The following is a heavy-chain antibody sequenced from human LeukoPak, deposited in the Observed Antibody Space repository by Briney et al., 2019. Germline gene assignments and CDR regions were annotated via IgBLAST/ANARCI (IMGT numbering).Heavy chain of an antibody. Sequence: SETLSLTCAVYGGSFSGYYWSWIRQPPGKGLEWIGEINHSGSTNYNPSLKSRVTISVDTSKNQFSLKLSSVTAADTAVYYCARGWVGDSSWYLYYYYGMDVWGQGTTVTVS. CDR2: INHSGST. V-gene: IGHV4-34*01. D-gene: IGHD6-13*01. CDR3: ARGWVGDSSWYLYYYYGMDV. J-gene: IGHJ6*02. CDR1: GGSFSGYY.